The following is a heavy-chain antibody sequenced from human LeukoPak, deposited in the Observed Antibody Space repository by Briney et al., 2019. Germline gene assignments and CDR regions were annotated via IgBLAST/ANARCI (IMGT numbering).Heavy chain of an antibody. CDR3: ARAGGSEMATEEVFNLGMGV. Sequence: GGSLRLSCAASGFTFSRYWMSWVRQTPGKGLEWVSYISSSGSTIYYADSVKGRFTISRDNAKNSLYLQMNSLRAEDTAVYYCARAGGSEMATEEVFNLGMGVWGKGTTVTVSS. CDR2: ISSSGSTI. CDR1: GFTFSRYW. D-gene: IGHD5-24*01. V-gene: IGHV3-48*04. J-gene: IGHJ6*04.